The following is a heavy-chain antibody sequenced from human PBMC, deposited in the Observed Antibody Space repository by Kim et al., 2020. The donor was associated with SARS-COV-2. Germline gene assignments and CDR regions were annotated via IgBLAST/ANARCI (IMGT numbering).Heavy chain of an antibody. Sequence: GGSLRLSCAASGFTFSSYWMHWVRQAPGKGLVWVSRINSDGSSTSYADSVKGRFTISRDNAKNTLYLQMNSLRAEDTAVYYCARGRVVVISYYYGMDVWGQGTTVTVSS. CDR1: GFTFSSYW. V-gene: IGHV3-74*01. J-gene: IGHJ6*02. D-gene: IGHD3-22*01. CDR2: INSDGSST. CDR3: ARGRVVVISYYYGMDV.